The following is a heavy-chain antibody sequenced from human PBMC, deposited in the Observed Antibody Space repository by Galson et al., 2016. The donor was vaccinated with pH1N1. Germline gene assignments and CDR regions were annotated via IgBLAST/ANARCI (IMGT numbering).Heavy chain of an antibody. Sequence: LSLTCTVSGGSISSNDYYWTWIRQAPGKGLEWVSHISRSGSTIHYADSVKGRFTVSRDNAKNSLYLQMNSLRAEDTAVYYCARPAEQQWLVILPLGYWGQGILVTVSS. CDR1: GGSISSNDYY. V-gene: IGHV3-11*04. CDR2: ISRSGSTI. J-gene: IGHJ4*02. D-gene: IGHD6-19*01. CDR3: ARPAEQQWLVILPLGY.